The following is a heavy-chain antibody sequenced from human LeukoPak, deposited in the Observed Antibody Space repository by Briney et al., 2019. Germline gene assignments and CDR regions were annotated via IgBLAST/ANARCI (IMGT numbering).Heavy chain of an antibody. CDR2: INPNSGGT. D-gene: IGHD6-13*01. Sequence: ASVTVSCTASGYTFTVYNMHWARHAPGQGLEWMGWINPNSGGTNYAQKFQGRVTMTRDTSISTAYMELSRLRSDDTAVYYCAIAAAGRRTMDVWGQGTTVTVSS. CDR1: GYTFTVYN. CDR3: AIAAAGRRTMDV. V-gene: IGHV1-2*02. J-gene: IGHJ6*02.